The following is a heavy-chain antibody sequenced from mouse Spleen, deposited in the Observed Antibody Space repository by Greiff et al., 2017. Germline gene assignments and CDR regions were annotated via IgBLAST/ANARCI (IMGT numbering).Heavy chain of an antibody. V-gene: IGHV14-2*01. CDR3: ARSTTVVAPFAY. CDR1: GFNIKDSY. Sequence: VQLQQSGAELVKPGASVKLSCTASGFNIKDSYMHWVKQRTEQGLEWIGRIDPEDGDTKYAPKFQGKATITADTSSNTAYLQLSSLTSEDTAVYYCARSTTVVAPFAYWGQGTLVTVSA. CDR2: IDPEDGDT. D-gene: IGHD1-1*01. J-gene: IGHJ3*01.